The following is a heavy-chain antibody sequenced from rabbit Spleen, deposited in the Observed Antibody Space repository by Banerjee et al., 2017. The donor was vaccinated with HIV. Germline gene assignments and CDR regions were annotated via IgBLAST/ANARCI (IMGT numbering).Heavy chain of an antibody. Sequence: QSLEESGGDLVKPGASLTLTCTASGFSLNSGYDMCWVRQAPGKGLEWIASIYAGSSDATYSATWAKGRFTISKTSSTTVTLQMTSLTAADTATYFCATDPTYGSYYFNLWGQGTLVTVS. CDR2: IYAGSSDAT. J-gene: IGHJ4*01. CDR3: ATDPTYGSYYFNL. V-gene: IGHV1S40*01. CDR1: GFSLNSGYD. D-gene: IGHD5-1*01.